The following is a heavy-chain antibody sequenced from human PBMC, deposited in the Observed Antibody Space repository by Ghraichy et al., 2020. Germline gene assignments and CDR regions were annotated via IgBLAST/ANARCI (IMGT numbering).Heavy chain of an antibody. CDR1: GYTFTSYD. J-gene: IGHJ5*02. CDR3: ARGLRGVCCNAQIGLRAKKPTLPYWFDP. D-gene: IGHD2-8*01. CDR2: MNPNSGNT. Sequence: ASVKVSCKASGYTFTSYDINWVRQATGQGLEWMGWMNPNSGNTGYAQKFQGRVTMTRNTSISTAYMELSSLRSEDTAVYYCARGLRGVCCNAQIGLRAKKPTLPYWFDPWGQGTLVTVSS. V-gene: IGHV1-8*01.